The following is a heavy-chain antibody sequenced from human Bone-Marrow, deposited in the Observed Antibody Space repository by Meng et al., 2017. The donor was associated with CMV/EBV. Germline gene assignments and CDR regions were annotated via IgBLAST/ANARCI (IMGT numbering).Heavy chain of an antibody. CDR3: ARDLTYYYGSGSNAFDI. V-gene: IGHV1-69*05. CDR2: IIPIFGTA. J-gene: IGHJ3*02. CDR1: GCTFSSYA. D-gene: IGHD3-10*01. Sequence: SVKVSCKASGCTFSSYAISWVRQAPGQGLEWMGGIIPIFGTANYAQKFQGSVTITTDESTSTAYMELSSLRSEDTAVYYCARDLTYYYGSGSNAFDIWGQGTMVTVSS.